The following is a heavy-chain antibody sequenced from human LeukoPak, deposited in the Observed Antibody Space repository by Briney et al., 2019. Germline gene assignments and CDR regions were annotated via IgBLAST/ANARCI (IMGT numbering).Heavy chain of an antibody. CDR3: ATSWDYYDSSGYYAPFDY. CDR1: GGSISSYY. CDR2: IYYSGST. Sequence: PSETQSLTCTVSGGSISSYYWSWIRQPPGKGLEWIGYIYYSGSTNYNPSLKSRVTISVDTSKNQFSLKLSSVTAADTAVYYCATSWDYYDSSGYYAPFDYWGQGTLVTVSS. V-gene: IGHV4-59*01. D-gene: IGHD3-22*01. J-gene: IGHJ4*02.